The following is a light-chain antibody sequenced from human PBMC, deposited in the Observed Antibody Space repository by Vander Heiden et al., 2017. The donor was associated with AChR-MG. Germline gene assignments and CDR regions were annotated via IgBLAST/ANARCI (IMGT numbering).Light chain of an antibody. CDR1: QDISTY. CDR3: QQYENPSIT. CDR2: DAS. Sequence: DIQLTQSPSSLSASVGDRVTITCKASQDISTYLNWYQQKPGKAPKLLIYDASNLETGVPSRFSGSGSGTDFTFTISSLQPEDIATYYCQQYENPSITFGQGTRLHIK. V-gene: IGKV1-33*01. J-gene: IGKJ5*01.